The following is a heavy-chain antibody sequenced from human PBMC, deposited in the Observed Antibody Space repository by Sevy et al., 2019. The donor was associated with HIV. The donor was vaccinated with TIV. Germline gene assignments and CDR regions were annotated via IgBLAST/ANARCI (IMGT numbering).Heavy chain of an antibody. Sequence: GGSLRLSCAASGFTFSNYDMHWVRQAPGKGLDWVAVISHDERYKNYAESVKVRFTISRDNFKNTLFLQMVSLRPEDTAVYFCARLVSCGGDCYYLDSWGQGALVTVSS. CDR1: GFTFSNYD. D-gene: IGHD2-21*02. V-gene: IGHV3-30*04. J-gene: IGHJ4*02. CDR2: ISHDERYK. CDR3: ARLVSCGGDCYYLDS.